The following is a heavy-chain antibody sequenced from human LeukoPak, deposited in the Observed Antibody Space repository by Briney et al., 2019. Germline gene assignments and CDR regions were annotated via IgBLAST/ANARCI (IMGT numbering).Heavy chain of an antibody. J-gene: IGHJ4*02. V-gene: IGHV4-4*07. Sequence: SETLSLTCTVSGGSISSYYWSWIRQPAGKGREWIGRIYTSGGTNYNPSLKSRVTMSVDTSKNQFSLKLSSVTAADTAVYYCARTLSSSWYKDWGQGTLVTVSS. D-gene: IGHD6-13*01. CDR3: ARTLSSSWYKD. CDR1: GGSISSYY. CDR2: IYTSGGT.